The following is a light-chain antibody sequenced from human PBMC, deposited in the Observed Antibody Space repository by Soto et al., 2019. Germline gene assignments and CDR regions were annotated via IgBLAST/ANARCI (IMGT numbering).Light chain of an antibody. Sequence: DIQMTQSPSSLSASVGDRVTITCRASQRISTYLNWYQHKPGKAPKLLIYAASSLQSGVPSRFSGSGVGTDFTLTISSLQPEDFVAYYCQQSYSTPWAFGQGTKVEIK. V-gene: IGKV1-39*01. J-gene: IGKJ1*01. CDR3: QQSYSTPWA. CDR1: QRISTY. CDR2: AAS.